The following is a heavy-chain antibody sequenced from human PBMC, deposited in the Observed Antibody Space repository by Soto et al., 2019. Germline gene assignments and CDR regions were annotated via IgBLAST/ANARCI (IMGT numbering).Heavy chain of an antibody. CDR1: GFTFSTYG. CDR2: TSYDGSNK. D-gene: IGHD2-21*01. V-gene: IGHV3-30*18. J-gene: IGHJ3*02. CDR3: AKGGYYSLFDI. Sequence: GGSLRLSCAASGFTFSTYGMHWVRQAPGKGLEWVAATSYDGSNKYYGDSVKGRFTISRDNSNNTLSLQMHILRVEDTAVYFCAKGGYYSLFDIWGQGTMVTVSS.